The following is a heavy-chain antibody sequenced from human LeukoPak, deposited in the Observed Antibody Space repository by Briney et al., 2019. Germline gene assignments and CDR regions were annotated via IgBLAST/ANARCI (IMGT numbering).Heavy chain of an antibody. D-gene: IGHD3-22*01. J-gene: IGHJ4*02. CDR2: ISAYNGNT. CDR1: GYTFTSYG. Sequence: ASVKVSCKASGYTFTSYGISWVRQAPGQGLEWMGWISAYNGNTNYAQKLQGRVTMTTDTSTSTAYMELRSLRSDDTAVYYCATDSYYYDSSGYYSFDYWGQGTLVTVSS. CDR3: ATDSYYYDSSGYYSFDY. V-gene: IGHV1-18*01.